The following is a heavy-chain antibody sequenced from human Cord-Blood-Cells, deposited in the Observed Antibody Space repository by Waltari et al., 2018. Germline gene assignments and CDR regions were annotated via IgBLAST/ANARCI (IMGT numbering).Heavy chain of an antibody. Sequence: EVQLVESGGGLVQPGGSLRLSCAASGFTFSSYSMNWVRQAPRKGLECVSYISCSSSTIYYADSVRGRFTISRDNAKNSLYLQMNSLRDEDTAVYYCARDNEDSSSFYYWGQGTLVTVSS. CDR3: ARDNEDSSSFYY. D-gene: IGHD6-6*01. V-gene: IGHV3-48*02. J-gene: IGHJ4*02. CDR2: ISCSSSTI. CDR1: GFTFSSYS.